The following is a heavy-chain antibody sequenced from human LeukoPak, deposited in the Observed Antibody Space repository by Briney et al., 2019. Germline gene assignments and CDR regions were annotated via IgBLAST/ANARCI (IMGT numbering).Heavy chain of an antibody. CDR3: ARWDTAMATVDY. CDR1: GFTFNNYG. V-gene: IGHV3-NL1*01. J-gene: IGHJ4*02. D-gene: IGHD5-18*01. Sequence: PGGSLRLSCAASGFTFNNYGMHWVRQAPGKGLEWVSVIYSGGSTYYADSVKGRFTISRDNSKNTLYLQMNSLRAEDTAVYYCARWDTAMATVDYWGQGTLVTVSS. CDR2: IYSGGST.